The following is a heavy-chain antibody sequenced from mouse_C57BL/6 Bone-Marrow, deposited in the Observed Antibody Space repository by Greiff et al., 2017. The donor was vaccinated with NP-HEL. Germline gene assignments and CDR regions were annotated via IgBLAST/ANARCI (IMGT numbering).Heavy chain of an antibody. J-gene: IGHJ4*01. CDR3: AREGTVWAFMDY. CDR2: IHPNSGST. Sequence: VQLQQPGAELVKPGASVKLSCKASGYTFTSYWMHWVKQRPGQGLEWIGMIHPNSGSTNYNEKFKSKATLTVDKSSSTAYMQLSSLTSEDSAVYYCAREGTVWAFMDYWGQGTSVTVSS. V-gene: IGHV1-64*01. CDR1: GYTFTSYW. D-gene: IGHD3-3*01.